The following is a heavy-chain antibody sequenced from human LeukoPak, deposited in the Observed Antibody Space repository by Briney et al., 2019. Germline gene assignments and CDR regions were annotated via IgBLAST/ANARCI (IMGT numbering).Heavy chain of an antibody. J-gene: IGHJ5*02. Sequence: GASVKVSCKASGYTFTSYYMHWVRQAPGQGLEWMGIINPSGGSTSYAQKFQGRVTMTRDMSTSTVYMELSSLRSEDTAVYYCARDLHPYHYDSSGSAGFDPWGQGTLVTVSS. CDR1: GYTFTSYY. CDR3: ARDLHPYHYDSSGSAGFDP. CDR2: INPSGGST. D-gene: IGHD3-22*01. V-gene: IGHV1-46*01.